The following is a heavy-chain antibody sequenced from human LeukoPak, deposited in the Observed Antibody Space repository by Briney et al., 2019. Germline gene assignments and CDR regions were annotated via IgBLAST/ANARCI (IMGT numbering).Heavy chain of an antibody. D-gene: IGHD1-26*01. J-gene: IGHJ3*02. Sequence: TPGESLQISCKGAGYSFTSYWIGWGRQMPGKGLEWMGIIYPGGSDTRYSPSFQGQVTISADKSISTAYLQWSSLKASDTAMYYCAAYGSYPGSAFDIWGQGTMVTVSS. CDR2: IYPGGSDT. CDR1: GYSFTSYW. CDR3: AAYGSYPGSAFDI. V-gene: IGHV5-51*01.